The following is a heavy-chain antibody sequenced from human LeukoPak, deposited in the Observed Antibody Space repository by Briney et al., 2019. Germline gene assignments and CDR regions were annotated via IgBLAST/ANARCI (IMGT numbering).Heavy chain of an antibody. J-gene: IGHJ4*02. Sequence: GGSLRLSCAATGFTFSSYAMSWVRQAPGKGLEWVSSISSSSSYIYYADSVKGRFTISRDNAKNSLYLQMNSLRAEDTAVYYCARDARAEDYYGSSGYEGLCDYWGQGTLVTVSS. D-gene: IGHD3-22*01. V-gene: IGHV3-21*01. CDR2: ISSSSSYI. CDR3: ARDARAEDYYGSSGYEGLCDY. CDR1: GFTFSSYA.